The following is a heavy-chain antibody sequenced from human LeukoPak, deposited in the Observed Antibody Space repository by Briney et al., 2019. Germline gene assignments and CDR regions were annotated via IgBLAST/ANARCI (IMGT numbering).Heavy chain of an antibody. V-gene: IGHV4-30-4*01. J-gene: IGHJ4*02. D-gene: IGHD5/OR15-5a*01. CDR2: IYYSGST. Sequence: SETLSLTCTVSGGSFSSGDYYWSWIRQPPGKGLEWIGYIYYSGSTYYNPSLKSRVTISLDTSKNQFSLKLSSVTAADTAVYYCASRSTTAFHYWGQGTLVTVSS. CDR3: ASRSTTAFHY. CDR1: GGSFSSGDYY.